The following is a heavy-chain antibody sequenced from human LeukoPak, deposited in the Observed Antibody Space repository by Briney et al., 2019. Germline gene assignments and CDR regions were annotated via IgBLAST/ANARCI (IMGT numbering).Heavy chain of an antibody. CDR3: TKDVFELYDIYDH. CDR2: ISGNGGST. D-gene: IGHD3-9*01. V-gene: IGHV3-23*01. Sequence: GGSLRLSCTASGFTFSNYAMSWVRQAPGKGLEWVSAISGNGGSTFDADSVKGRFTISRDNSKNTLYLQMNSLRAEDTAIYYCTKDVFELYDIYDHWGQGTLVTVSS. J-gene: IGHJ4*02. CDR1: GFTFSNYA.